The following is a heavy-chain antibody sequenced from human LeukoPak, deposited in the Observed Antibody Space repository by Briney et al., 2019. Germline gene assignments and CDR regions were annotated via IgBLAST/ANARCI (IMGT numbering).Heavy chain of an antibody. D-gene: IGHD6-19*01. Sequence: PGGALRLSCVPSGITLSNYLMSWVRQAPGRGVEWVAHIKQDGSERHYVDSVKVRFTISRDNAKNSLYLQMNSLRAEDTAFYYCARGGWYGCNWFAPWGQGTLVTVSS. CDR1: GITLSNYL. CDR3: ARGGWYGCNWFAP. V-gene: IGHV3-7*03. CDR2: IKQDGSER. J-gene: IGHJ5*02.